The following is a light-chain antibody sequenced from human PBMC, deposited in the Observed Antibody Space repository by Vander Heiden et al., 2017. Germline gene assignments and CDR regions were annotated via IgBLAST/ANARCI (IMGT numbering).Light chain of an antibody. Sequence: QSVLTQPPSASGTPGQRVTISCSGSSSNIGSNTVNWYQQLPGTATKRLIYSNNPRPSGVPDRFSCSKSGPSASLAISGLQSEEEADDYCAAWDDSRNGPVVFGGGTKLTVL. CDR2: SNN. J-gene: IGLJ2*01. CDR1: SSNIGSNT. V-gene: IGLV1-44*01. CDR3: AAWDDSRNGPVV.